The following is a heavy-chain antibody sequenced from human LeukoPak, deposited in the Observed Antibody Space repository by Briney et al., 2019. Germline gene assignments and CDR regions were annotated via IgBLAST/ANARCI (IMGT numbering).Heavy chain of an antibody. CDR1: GYTFTSYS. D-gene: IGHD3-10*01. CDR2: ISAYNGNT. V-gene: IGHV1-18*01. CDR3: AKDDYYGSGSYPHY. J-gene: IGHJ4*02. Sequence: ASVKVSCKASGYTFTSYSINWVRQAPGQGLEWMGWISAYNGNTNYAQKLQGRVTMTTDASTSTAYMELRSLRSDDTAVYYCAKDDYYGSGSYPHYWGQGTLVTVSS.